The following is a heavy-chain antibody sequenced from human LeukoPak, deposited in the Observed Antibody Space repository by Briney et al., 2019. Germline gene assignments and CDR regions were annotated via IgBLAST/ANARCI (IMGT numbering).Heavy chain of an antibody. J-gene: IGHJ6*02. CDR3: ARAHPQYSSGWYDYYGMDV. Sequence: GASVKVSCKASGYTFTGYYMHWVRQAPGQGLEWMGWINPNSGGTNYAQKFQGRVTMTRDTSISTAYMELSRLRSDDTAVYYCARAHPQYSSGWYDYYGMDVWDQGTTVTVSS. CDR2: INPNSGGT. D-gene: IGHD6-19*01. V-gene: IGHV1-2*02. CDR1: GYTFTGYY.